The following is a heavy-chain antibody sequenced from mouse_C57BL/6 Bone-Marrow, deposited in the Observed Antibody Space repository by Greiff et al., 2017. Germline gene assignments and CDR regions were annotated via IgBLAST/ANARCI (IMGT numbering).Heavy chain of an antibody. D-gene: IGHD2-1*01. CDR3: ASAGFDGNYDSWFAY. Sequence: QVQLQQPGAELVRPGSSVKLSCKASGYTFTSYWMPWVKQRPIQGLEWIGNIDPSDSDTPSNQKFKDKATLTVHKSSSTATTQLSRLSLEDDAVYYCASAGFDGNYDSWFAYWGQGTLVTVSA. V-gene: IGHV1-52*01. J-gene: IGHJ3*01. CDR1: GYTFTSYW. CDR2: IDPSDSDT.